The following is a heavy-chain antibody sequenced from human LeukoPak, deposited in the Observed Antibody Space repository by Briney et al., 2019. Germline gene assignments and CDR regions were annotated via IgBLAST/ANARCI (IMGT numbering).Heavy chain of an antibody. J-gene: IGHJ4*02. CDR3: ARGGYGSGPHSDY. CDR2: INPNSGGT. D-gene: IGHD3-10*01. Sequence: GASVRVSCKASGYTFIDYYMHWVRQAPGQGLEWMGWINPNSGGTNYAQKFQGRVTMTRDTSISTAYMELSRLRSDDTAVYYCARGGYGSGPHSDYWGQGTLVTVSS. V-gene: IGHV1-2*02. CDR1: GYTFIDYY.